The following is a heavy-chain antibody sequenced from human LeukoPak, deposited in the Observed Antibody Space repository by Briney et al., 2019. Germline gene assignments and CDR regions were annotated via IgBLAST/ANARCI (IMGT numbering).Heavy chain of an antibody. J-gene: IGHJ4*02. Sequence: SETLSLTCTVSGGSISRYYWSWIRQPPGKGLEWIGYIYYGGSTNYNPSLKSRVTISVDTSKNQFSLKLRYVTAADTAVYYCARTLEGLWIVDYWGQGTLVTVSS. CDR1: GGSISRYY. V-gene: IGHV4-59*01. CDR2: IYYGGST. CDR3: ARTLEGLWIVDY. D-gene: IGHD3-10*01.